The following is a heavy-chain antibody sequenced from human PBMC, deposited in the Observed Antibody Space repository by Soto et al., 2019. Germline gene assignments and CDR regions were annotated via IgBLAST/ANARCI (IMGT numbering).Heavy chain of an antibody. V-gene: IGHV3-30-3*01. CDR3: ARGSITGYCTNGVCYDYFDY. D-gene: IGHD2-8*01. CDR2: ISYDGSNK. CDR1: GFTFSNYW. J-gene: IGHJ4*02. Sequence: GGSLRLSCAASGFTFSNYWMTWVRQAPGKGLEWVAVISYDGSNKYYADSVKGRFTISRDNSKNTLYLQMNSLRAEDTAVYYCARGSITGYCTNGVCYDYFDYWGQGTLVTVSS.